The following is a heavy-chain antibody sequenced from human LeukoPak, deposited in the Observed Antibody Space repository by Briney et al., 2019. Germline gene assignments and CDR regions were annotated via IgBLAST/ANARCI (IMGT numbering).Heavy chain of an antibody. V-gene: IGHV3-9*03. J-gene: IGHJ4*02. D-gene: IGHD5-12*01. CDR1: GFTFDDYA. CDR2: ISWNSGSI. CDR3: AKGGASGYDFQLDY. Sequence: PGGSLRLSCAASGFTFDDYAMHWVRQAPGKGLEWVSGISWNSGSIGYADSVKGRFTISRDNAKNSLYLQMNSLRAEDMALYYCAKGGASGYDFQLDYWGQGTLVTVPS.